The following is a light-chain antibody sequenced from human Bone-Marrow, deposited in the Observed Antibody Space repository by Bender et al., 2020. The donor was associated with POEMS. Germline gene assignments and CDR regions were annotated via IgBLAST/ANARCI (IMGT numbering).Light chain of an antibody. CDR1: NIGSKS. Sequence: SYVLTQAPSVSVAPGQTAKITCGGNNIGSKSVHWYQQKPGQAPVLVVYDDSARPAGIPERFSGSSSGTTVTLTISGVQAEDEADYYCQSADSSGTYYVFGRGTKVTVL. J-gene: IGLJ1*01. CDR2: DDS. CDR3: QSADSSGTYYV. V-gene: IGLV3-21*02.